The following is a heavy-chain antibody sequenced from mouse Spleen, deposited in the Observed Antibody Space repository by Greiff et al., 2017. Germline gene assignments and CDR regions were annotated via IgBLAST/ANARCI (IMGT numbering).Heavy chain of an antibody. V-gene: IGHV1-50*01. CDR3: VTYSNLYAMDY. Sequence: VQLQQPGAELVKPGASVKLSCKASGYTFTSYWMQWVKQRPGQGLEWIGEIDPSDSYTNYNQKFKGKATLTVDTSSSTAYMQLSSLTSEDSAVYYCVTYSNLYAMDYWGQGTSVTVSS. D-gene: IGHD2-5*01. CDR1: GYTFTSYW. CDR2: IDPSDSYT. J-gene: IGHJ4*01.